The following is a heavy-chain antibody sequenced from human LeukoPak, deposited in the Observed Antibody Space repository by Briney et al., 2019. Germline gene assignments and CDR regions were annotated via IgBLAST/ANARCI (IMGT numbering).Heavy chain of an antibody. CDR2: IYYSGST. CDR1: GGSISSYY. J-gene: IGHJ4*02. CDR3: ARQSLDGSGYLPFDY. D-gene: IGHD3-22*01. V-gene: IGHV4-59*08. Sequence: PSETLSLTCTVSGGSISSYYWSWIRQTPGKGLEWIGYIYYSGSTNYNPSLKSRVAISVDTSKNQFSLKLSSVTAADTAVYYCARQSLDGSGYLPFDYWGQGTLVAVSS.